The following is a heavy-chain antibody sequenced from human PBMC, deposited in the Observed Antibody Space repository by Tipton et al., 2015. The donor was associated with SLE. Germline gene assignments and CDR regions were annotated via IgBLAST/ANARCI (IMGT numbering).Heavy chain of an antibody. CDR1: GGSISSHY. CDR2: IYYSGST. CDR3: ASRPIAVAGTSWVFDY. D-gene: IGHD6-19*01. V-gene: IGHV4-59*11. J-gene: IGHJ4*02. Sequence: TLSLTCTVSGGSISSHYWSWIRQPPGKGLEWIGYIYYSGSTNYNPSLKSRVTISVDTSKNQFSLKLSSVTAADTAVYYCASRPIAVAGTSWVFDYWGQGTLVTVSS.